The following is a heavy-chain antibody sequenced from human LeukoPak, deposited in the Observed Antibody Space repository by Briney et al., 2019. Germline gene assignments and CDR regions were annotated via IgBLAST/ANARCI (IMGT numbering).Heavy chain of an antibody. J-gene: IGHJ5*02. V-gene: IGHV3-48*02. Sequence: GGSLRLSCAASRFTFSGYSMNWVRQAPGKGLEWVSNISSTSSTTYYADSVKGRFTISRDNANNSLYLQMNSLRDEDTAVYYCAREGSSWSGGNWFDPWGQGTLVTVSS. D-gene: IGHD6-13*01. CDR3: AREGSSWSGGNWFDP. CDR1: RFTFSGYS. CDR2: ISSTSSTT.